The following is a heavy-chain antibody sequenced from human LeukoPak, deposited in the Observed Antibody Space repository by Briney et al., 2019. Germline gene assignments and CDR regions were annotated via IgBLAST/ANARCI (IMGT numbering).Heavy chain of an antibody. V-gene: IGHV3-74*03. CDR1: GFTFRSSW. D-gene: IGHD5-12*01. CDR3: ARDPSGGSLYYGMDV. Sequence: GGSLRLSCAASGFTFRSSWMHWVRQAPGKGLVWVSRINSDGGSTTYADSVKGRFTISRDNAKNTLVMQMNSLRAEDTAVYYCARDPSGGSLYYGMDVWGQGTTVTVSS. CDR2: INSDGGST. J-gene: IGHJ6*02.